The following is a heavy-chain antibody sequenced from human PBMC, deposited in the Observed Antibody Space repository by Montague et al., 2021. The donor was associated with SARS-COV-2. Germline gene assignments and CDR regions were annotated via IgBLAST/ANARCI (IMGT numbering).Heavy chain of an antibody. V-gene: IGHV4-31*03. D-gene: IGHD5-12*01. J-gene: IGHJ5*02. Sequence: TLSLTCTVSGGSINSGGYYWNWIRQHPGKGLEWIGYIYNSGTTSYSPSLRSRVTISLDTSKNLFSLKVRFVSAADTAVYYCARTVVYSGFDYSWFDPWGQGILVTVSS. CDR3: ARTVVYSGFDYSWFDP. CDR1: GGSINSGGYY. CDR2: IYNSGTT.